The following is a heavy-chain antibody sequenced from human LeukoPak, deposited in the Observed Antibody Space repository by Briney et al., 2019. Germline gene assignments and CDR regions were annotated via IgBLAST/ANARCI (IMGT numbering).Heavy chain of an antibody. Sequence: SETLSLTCTVSGGSISSYYWSWIRQPPGKGLEWIGYIYYSGSTNYNPSLKSRVTISVDTSKNQFSLKLSSVTAADTAVYYCARGGSTYYYYYMDVWGKGTTVIVSS. V-gene: IGHV4-59*01. CDR3: ARGGSTYYYYYMDV. J-gene: IGHJ6*03. D-gene: IGHD2-2*01. CDR1: GGSISSYY. CDR2: IYYSGST.